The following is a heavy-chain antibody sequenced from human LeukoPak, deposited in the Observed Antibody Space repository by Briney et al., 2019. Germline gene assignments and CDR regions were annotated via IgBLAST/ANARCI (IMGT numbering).Heavy chain of an antibody. V-gene: IGHV3-20*04. CDR1: GFTFDDYG. Sequence: GGSLRLSCAASGFTFDDYGMSWVRQAPGKGLEWVSGINWNGGSTGYADSVKGRFTISRDNAKNSLYLQMNSPRAEDTALYYCARVQGCTNGVCPYYYYYYMDVWGKGTTVTVSS. D-gene: IGHD2-8*01. CDR3: ARVQGCTNGVCPYYYYYYMDV. CDR2: INWNGGST. J-gene: IGHJ6*03.